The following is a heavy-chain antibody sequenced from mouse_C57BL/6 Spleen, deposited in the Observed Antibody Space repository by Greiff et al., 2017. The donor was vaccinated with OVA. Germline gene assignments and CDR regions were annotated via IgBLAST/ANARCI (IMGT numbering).Heavy chain of an antibody. CDR3: ARLGLGPSDY. V-gene: IGHV1-61*01. CDR1: GYTFTSYW. J-gene: IGHJ2*01. Sequence: QVQLQQPGAELVRPGSSVKLSCKASGYTFTSYWLDWVKQRPGQGLEWIGNIYPSDSETHYNQKFKDKATLTVDKSSSTAYMQLSSLTSEDSAVYYCARLGLGPSDYWGQGTTLTVSS. CDR2: IYPSDSET. D-gene: IGHD4-1*01.